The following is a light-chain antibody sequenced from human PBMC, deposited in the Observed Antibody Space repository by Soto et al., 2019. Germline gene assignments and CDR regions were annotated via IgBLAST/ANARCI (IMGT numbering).Light chain of an antibody. CDR3: QSYDSSLSVI. CDR2: GNS. J-gene: IGLJ2*01. V-gene: IGLV1-40*01. Sequence: VVTQPPSVSGAPGQRVTISCTGSSSNIGAGYDVHWYQQLPGTAPKLLIYGNSNRPSGVPDRFSGSKSGTSASLAITGLQAEDEADYYCQSYDSSLSVIFGGGTQLTVL. CDR1: SSNIGAGYD.